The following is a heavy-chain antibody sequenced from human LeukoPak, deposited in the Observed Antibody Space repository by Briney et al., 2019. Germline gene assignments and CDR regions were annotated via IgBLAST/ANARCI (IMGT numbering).Heavy chain of an antibody. J-gene: IGHJ4*02. CDR1: GFTFSSYA. CDR3: AREEDSSNDY. CDR2: ISSSSSTI. Sequence: GGSLRLPCAASGFTFSSYAMSWVRQAPGKGLEWVSYISSSSSTIYYADSVKGRFTISRDNAKNSLYLQMNSLRDEDTAVYYCAREEDSSNDYWGQGTLVTVSS. V-gene: IGHV3-48*02. D-gene: IGHD3-22*01.